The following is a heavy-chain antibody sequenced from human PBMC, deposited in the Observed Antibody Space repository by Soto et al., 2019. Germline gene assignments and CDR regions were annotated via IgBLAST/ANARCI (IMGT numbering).Heavy chain of an antibody. CDR1: GGSISSYY. Sequence: QVQLQESGPGLVKPSETLSLTCTVSGGSISSYYWSWIRQPPGKGLEWIGYIFYSGSTKYNPSLKSRVTISVNTSKNQFTLKLSSVTAADTAMYYCATRYSSSFDFWGQGTLVTVSS. D-gene: IGHD6-13*01. CDR2: IFYSGST. V-gene: IGHV4-59*08. CDR3: ATRYSSSFDF. J-gene: IGHJ4*02.